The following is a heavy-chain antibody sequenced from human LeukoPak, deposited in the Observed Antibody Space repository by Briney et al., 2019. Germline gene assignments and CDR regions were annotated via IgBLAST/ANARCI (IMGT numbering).Heavy chain of an antibody. CDR1: GFSLSDFW. Sequence: GGSLRHSCVGSGFSLSDFWMSWLRQAPGEGLECVANIKQDGSEKDYVVALKGRFTISRDNAKDSLYLQMNRLRAENTAVYYCARWLELMRNFDWWGQGTLVTVSS. CDR2: IKQDGSEK. CDR3: ARWLELMRNFDW. D-gene: IGHD5-24*01. J-gene: IGHJ4*02. V-gene: IGHV3-7*01.